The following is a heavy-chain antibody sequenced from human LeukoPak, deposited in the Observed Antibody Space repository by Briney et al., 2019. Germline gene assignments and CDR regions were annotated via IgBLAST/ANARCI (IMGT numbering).Heavy chain of an antibody. Sequence: SETLSLTCAVDGGSLSGYYWSWIRQTPGKGLEWIGEIKRSGNANYNPSLKSRATLSIDTSKNHFSLNLTSVTAADTAMYYCARRPMPTTMTSPFDYWGPGAQVTVSS. J-gene: IGHJ4*02. CDR3: ARRPMPTTMTSPFDY. D-gene: IGHD4-17*01. CDR1: GGSLSGYY. V-gene: IGHV4-34*01. CDR2: IKRSGNA.